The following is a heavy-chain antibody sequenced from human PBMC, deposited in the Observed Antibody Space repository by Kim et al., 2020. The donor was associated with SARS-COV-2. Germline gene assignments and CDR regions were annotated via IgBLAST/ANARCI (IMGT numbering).Heavy chain of an antibody. D-gene: IGHD5-12*01. J-gene: IGHJ5*02. V-gene: IGHV4-31*03. CDR2: IYYSGST. Sequence: SETLSLTCTVSGGSISSGGYYWSWIRQHPGKGLEWIGYIYYSGSTYYNPSLKSRVTISVDTSKNQFSLKLSSVTAADTAVYYCARGRVAKVNWFDPWGQGTLVTVSS. CDR1: GGSISSGGYY. CDR3: ARGRVAKVNWFDP.